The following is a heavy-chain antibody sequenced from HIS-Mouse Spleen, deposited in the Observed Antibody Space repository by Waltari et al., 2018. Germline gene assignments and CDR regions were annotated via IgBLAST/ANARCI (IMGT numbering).Heavy chain of an antibody. CDR1: GGSISSSSYY. Sequence: QLQLQESGPGLVKPSETLSLTCTVSGGSISSSSYYWGWIRQPPGKGLEWIGSIYYSGSTYSNPSIKSGVTISVDTSKNQFSLKLSSVTAADTAVYYCAREIPYSSSWYDWYFDLWGRGTLVTVSS. V-gene: IGHV4-39*07. CDR3: AREIPYSSSWYDWYFDL. J-gene: IGHJ2*01. CDR2: IYYSGST. D-gene: IGHD6-13*01.